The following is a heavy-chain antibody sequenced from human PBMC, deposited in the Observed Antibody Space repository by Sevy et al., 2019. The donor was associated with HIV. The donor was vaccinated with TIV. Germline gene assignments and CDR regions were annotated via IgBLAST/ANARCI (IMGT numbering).Heavy chain of an antibody. CDR1: GYSFTSYW. CDR2: IYPGDSDT. D-gene: IGHD4-17*01. CDR3: ARGTTVTRIDY. V-gene: IGHV5-51*01. Sequence: GESLKISCKGSGYSFTSYWIGWVRQMPGKGLEWMGIIYPGDSDTTYSPSFQGQVTISADKSISTAYLQWTSLKASDTAVYYCARGTTVTRIDYWGQGTLVTVSS. J-gene: IGHJ4*02.